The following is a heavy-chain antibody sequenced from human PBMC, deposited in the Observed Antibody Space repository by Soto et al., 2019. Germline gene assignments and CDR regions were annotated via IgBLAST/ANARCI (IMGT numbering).Heavy chain of an antibody. V-gene: IGHV3-9*01. J-gene: IGHJ4*02. CDR2: ISWNSGSI. D-gene: IGHD6-6*01. Sequence: EVQLVESGGGLGQPGRSLRLSCAASGFTFDDYAMHWVRQAPGKGLEWVSGISWNSGSIGYADSVKGRFTISRDNAKNSLYLQMNSLRAEDTALYYCAKDWYPIAARLFDYWGQGTLVTVSS. CDR1: GFTFDDYA. CDR3: AKDWYPIAARLFDY.